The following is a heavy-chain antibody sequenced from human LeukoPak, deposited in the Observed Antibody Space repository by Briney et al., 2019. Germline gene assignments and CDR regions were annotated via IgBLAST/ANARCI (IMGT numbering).Heavy chain of an antibody. V-gene: IGHV3-30-3*01. CDR1: GFTFSNYA. J-gene: IGHJ4*02. D-gene: IGHD3-22*01. CDR2: ISYDGSNK. CDR3: ARAPNSSGYDY. Sequence: PGGSLILSCAASGFTFSNYAMHWVRQAPGKGLEWVAVISYDGSNKYYADSVKRRFTISRDNSKNTLYLQMNSMRAEDTAVYYCARAPNSSGYDYWGQGTLVTVSS.